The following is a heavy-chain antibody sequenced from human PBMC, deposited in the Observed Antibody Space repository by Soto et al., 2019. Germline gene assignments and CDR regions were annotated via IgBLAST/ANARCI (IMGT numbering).Heavy chain of an antibody. V-gene: IGHV1-69*01. Sequence: QVQLVQSGAEVKKPGSSVKVSCKASGGTFTSYAISWVRQAPGQGLEWRGGLIPFFGTANYAKKFQGRVPITADDSPSTAYMELSSLRSEDPAVYYCARRRYGRNLEGSDYWGQGTLVTVSS. CDR2: LIPFFGTA. D-gene: IGHD4-17*01. CDR1: GGTFTSYA. J-gene: IGHJ4*02. CDR3: ARRRYGRNLEGSDY.